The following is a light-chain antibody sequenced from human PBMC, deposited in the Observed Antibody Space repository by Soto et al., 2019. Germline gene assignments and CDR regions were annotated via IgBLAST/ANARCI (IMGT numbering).Light chain of an antibody. CDR3: QQRRIWHLK. V-gene: IGKV3-11*01. Sequence: EIVLAHSPATLSLSPGERSTLSFRASQSVSSYLALYQQKLGQSPRLLIYDASNRATGIPARFSGSGSGTDLAVEVRSVESEDFAVYWCQQRRIWHLKLGGGNKEDIK. CDR2: DAS. CDR1: QSVSSY. J-gene: IGKJ4*02.